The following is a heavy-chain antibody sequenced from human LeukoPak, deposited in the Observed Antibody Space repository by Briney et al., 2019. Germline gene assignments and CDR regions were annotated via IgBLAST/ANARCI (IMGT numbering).Heavy chain of an antibody. CDR1: GGTFSSSA. D-gene: IGHD6-6*01. CDR2: IIPIFGTA. J-gene: IGHJ6*03. V-gene: IGHV1-69*05. Sequence: SVKVSCKASGGTFSSSAIHWVRQAPGQGLEWMGGIIPIFGTANYAQKFQGRVTITTGESTSTAYMELSSLRSEDTAVYYCASPHSSSSYRLQDYYYMDVWGKGTTVTVS. CDR3: ASPHSSSSYRLQDYYYMDV.